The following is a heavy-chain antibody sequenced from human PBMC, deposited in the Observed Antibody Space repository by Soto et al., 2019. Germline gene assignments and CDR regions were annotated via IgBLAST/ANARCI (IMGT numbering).Heavy chain of an antibody. CDR3: AKESWKNYFEN. Sequence: GGSLRLSCAASGFIFSSYPMSWVRHAPGRGLQWLSTISGSGDRAFYADSVRGRFTISRDSSKNTLYLQMNSLGAEDTAIYYCAKESWKNYFENWGQGTLVT. V-gene: IGHV3-23*01. D-gene: IGHD1-1*01. CDR2: ISGSGDRA. CDR1: GFIFSSYP. J-gene: IGHJ4*02.